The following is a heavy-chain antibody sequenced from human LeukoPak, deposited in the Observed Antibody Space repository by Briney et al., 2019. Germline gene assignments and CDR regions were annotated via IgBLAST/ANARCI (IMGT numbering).Heavy chain of an antibody. CDR3: ARSVTMVRGVIVDYYYYGMDV. J-gene: IGHJ6*02. Sequence: ASVKVSCKASGGTFSSYAISWVRQAPGQGLEWMGWISAYNGNTNYAQKLQGRVTMTTDTSTSTAYMELRSLRSDDTAVYYCARSVTMVRGVIVDYYYYGMDVWGQGTTVTVSS. V-gene: IGHV1-18*01. D-gene: IGHD3-10*01. CDR1: GGTFSSYA. CDR2: ISAYNGNT.